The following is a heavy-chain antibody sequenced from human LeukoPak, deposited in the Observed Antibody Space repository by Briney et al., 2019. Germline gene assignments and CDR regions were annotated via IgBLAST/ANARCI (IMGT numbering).Heavy chain of an antibody. CDR3: ARERIVAASQVFDY. CDR2: IYWDDDA. CDR1: GFSLNTRDLG. J-gene: IGHJ4*02. Sequence: SGPTLVKPTQTLTLTCTFSGFSLNTRDLGVGWIRQPPAKAPKWLAVIYWDDDARYRPSLKTRLTITKDTSKNQVVLTMTDMAPVDTATFYCARERIVAASQVFDYWGQGTPVSVSS. D-gene: IGHD1-26*01. V-gene: IGHV2-5*02.